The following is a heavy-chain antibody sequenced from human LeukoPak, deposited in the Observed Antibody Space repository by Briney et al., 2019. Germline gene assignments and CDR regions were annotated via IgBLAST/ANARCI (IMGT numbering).Heavy chain of an antibody. J-gene: IGHJ4*02. CDR1: GYSFTSYW. Sequence: GESLKISCKGSGYSFTSYWNGWVRQMPGKGLEWMGIIYPGDSDTRYSPSFQGQVTISADKSISTAYLQWSSLKASDTAMYYCAVLGYCSSTSCSWVDYWGQGTLVTVSS. D-gene: IGHD2-2*01. CDR2: IYPGDSDT. V-gene: IGHV5-51*01. CDR3: AVLGYCSSTSCSWVDY.